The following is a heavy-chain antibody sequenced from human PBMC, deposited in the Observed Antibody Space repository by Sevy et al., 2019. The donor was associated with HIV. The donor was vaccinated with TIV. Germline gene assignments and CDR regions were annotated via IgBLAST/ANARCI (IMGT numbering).Heavy chain of an antibody. Sequence: GGSLRLSCAASGFTFSNYAMSWVRQAPGNGLEWVSAISGSGGRIYYADSVKGRFTISRDNSKNTLYLQMNSLRAEDTAVYYCATEGLSGYDAPFAYWGQGTLVTVSS. CDR2: ISGSGGRI. J-gene: IGHJ4*02. CDR3: ATEGLSGYDAPFAY. CDR1: GFTFSNYA. D-gene: IGHD5-12*01. V-gene: IGHV3-23*01.